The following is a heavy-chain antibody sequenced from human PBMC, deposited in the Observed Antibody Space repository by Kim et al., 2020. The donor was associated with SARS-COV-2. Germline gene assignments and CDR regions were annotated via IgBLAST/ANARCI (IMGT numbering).Heavy chain of an antibody. D-gene: IGHD6-25*01. CDR1: GGSFSGYY. Sequence: SETLSLTCAVYGGSFSGYYWSWIRQPPGKGLEWIGEINHSGSTNYNPSLKSRVTISVDTSKNQFSLKLSSVTTADTAVYYCARGRRGYPIDYWGQGTLVTVSS. CDR2: INHSGST. CDR3: ARGRRGYPIDY. V-gene: IGHV4-34*01. J-gene: IGHJ4*02.